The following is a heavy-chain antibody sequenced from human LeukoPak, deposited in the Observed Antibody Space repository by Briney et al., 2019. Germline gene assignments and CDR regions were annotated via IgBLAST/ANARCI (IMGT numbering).Heavy chain of an antibody. J-gene: IGHJ4*02. D-gene: IGHD4-11*01. CDR3: ATYTVTYFDY. CDR1: GGSLGITSYY. V-gene: IGHV4-30-2*01. CDR2: IYHSGST. Sequence: SETLSLTCTVSGGSLGITSYYLGWIRQPPGKGLEWIGYIYHSGSTYYNPSLKSRVTISVDRSKNQFSLKLSSVTAADTAVYYCATYTVTYFDYWGQGTLVTVSS.